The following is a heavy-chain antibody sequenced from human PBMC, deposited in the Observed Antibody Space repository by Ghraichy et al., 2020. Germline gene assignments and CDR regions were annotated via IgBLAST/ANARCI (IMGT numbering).Heavy chain of an antibody. Sequence: SETLSLTCAVSGGSISSSNWWSWVRQPPGKGLEWIGEIYHSGGSNYNPSLKSRVTISVDKSKNQFSLKLSSVTAADTAMYYCARLIRGYVYGQDDYWGQGTLVTVSS. D-gene: IGHD5-12*01. CDR3: ARLIRGYVYGQDDY. J-gene: IGHJ4*02. CDR2: IYHSGGS. CDR1: GGSISSSNW. V-gene: IGHV4-4*02.